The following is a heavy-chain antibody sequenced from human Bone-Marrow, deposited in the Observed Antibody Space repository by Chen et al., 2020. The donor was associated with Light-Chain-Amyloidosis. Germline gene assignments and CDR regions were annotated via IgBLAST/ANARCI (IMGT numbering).Heavy chain of an antibody. D-gene: IGHD3-3*01. V-gene: IGHV4-59*01. CDR3: ARGSRITIFGVSYPFDAFDI. CDR2: IYYSGST. CDR1: GGSISSYY. J-gene: IGHJ3*02. Sequence: QVQLQESGPGLVKPSETLSLTCTVSGGSISSYYWSWIRQPPGKGLEWMGYIYYSGSTNYNPSLKSRVTISVDTSKNQFSLKLSSVTAADTAVYYCARGSRITIFGVSYPFDAFDIWGQGTMVTVSS.